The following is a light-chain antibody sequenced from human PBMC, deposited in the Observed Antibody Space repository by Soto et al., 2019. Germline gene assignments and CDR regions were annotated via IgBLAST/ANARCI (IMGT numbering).Light chain of an antibody. CDR1: QGVSSSY. CDR2: GAS. V-gene: IGKV3-20*01. J-gene: IGKJ4*01. Sequence: EIVLTQSPGTLSLSPGERATLSCRASQGVSSSYLAWYQQKPGQPPRLLIYGASSRATGIPDRFSGSGSGTDFTLTLSIFQPEDHEVYYCQYYSTSFGGGTKVEIK. CDR3: QYYSTS.